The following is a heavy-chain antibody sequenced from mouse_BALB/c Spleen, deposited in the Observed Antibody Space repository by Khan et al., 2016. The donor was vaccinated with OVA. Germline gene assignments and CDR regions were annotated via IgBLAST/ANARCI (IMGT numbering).Heavy chain of an antibody. CDR2: IYPSDSYT. V-gene: IGHV1-69*02. D-gene: IGHD2-14*01. J-gene: IGHJ3*01. Sequence: QVQLQQSGAELVRPGASVKLSCKASGYTFTSYWINWVKQRPGQGLEWIGNIYPSDSYTNYNQKFKDKATLTVDKSSSTAYMQLSSPTSEDSAVYYCTRSGRYDGEAWFAYWGQGTLVTVSA. CDR3: TRSGRYDGEAWFAY. CDR1: GYTFTSYW.